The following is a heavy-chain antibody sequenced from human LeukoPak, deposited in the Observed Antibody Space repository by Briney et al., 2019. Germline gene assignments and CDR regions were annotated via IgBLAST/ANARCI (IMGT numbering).Heavy chain of an antibody. V-gene: IGHV1-18*01. CDR1: GYTFTSYG. CDR3: ARDFTYYGFWSGYYWHYFDY. Sequence: GASVKVSCKASGYTFTSYGISWVRQAPGQGLEWMGWISAYNGNTNYAQKLQGRVTMTTDTSTSTAYMELRSLRSDDTAVYYCARDFTYYGFWSGYYWHYFDYWGQGTLVTVSS. D-gene: IGHD3-3*01. CDR2: ISAYNGNT. J-gene: IGHJ4*02.